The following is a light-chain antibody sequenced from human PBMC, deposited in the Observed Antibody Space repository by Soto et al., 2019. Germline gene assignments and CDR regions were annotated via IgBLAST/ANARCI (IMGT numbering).Light chain of an antibody. Sequence: DIQMTQSPSTLSASVGDRVTITCRASQSISSWLAWYQQKPGKAPKLLIYKASRLGSGVPSRVRGSGSGTKFTVTISSLQTDVFASYDCQQYNSYSWTFGQGTKVEIK. V-gene: IGKV1-5*03. J-gene: IGKJ1*01. CDR2: KAS. CDR3: QQYNSYSWT. CDR1: QSISSW.